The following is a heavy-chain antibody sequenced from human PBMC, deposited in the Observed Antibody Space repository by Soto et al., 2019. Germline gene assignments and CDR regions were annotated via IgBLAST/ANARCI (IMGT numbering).Heavy chain of an antibody. D-gene: IGHD2-15*01. J-gene: IGHJ4*02. CDR1: GFTFDEYA. CDR3: AKGGPDAFCGGGRCYFDS. Sequence: EVQLVESGGGLVQPGRSLRVSCAASGFTFDEYAMHWVRRVPGKGLEWVSSISWNGNIIGYAGSVKGRFTISRDNAKNSLYLQMHSLRPEDTALYFCAKGGPDAFCGGGRCYFDSWGQGTLVTVSS. V-gene: IGHV3-9*01. CDR2: ISWNGNII.